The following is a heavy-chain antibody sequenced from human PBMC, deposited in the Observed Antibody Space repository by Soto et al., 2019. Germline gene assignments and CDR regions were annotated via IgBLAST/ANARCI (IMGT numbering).Heavy chain of an antibody. V-gene: IGHV4-59*08. Sequence: SETLSLTCTVSGGSISGYYWSWIRQPPGKGLEWIGYMYKTGSTNYNPSLKSRVTISVDTSKNQFSLKLNSMTAADTAVYYCARVGGINWFDPWGQGTLVTVSS. CDR3: ARVGGINWFDP. J-gene: IGHJ5*02. CDR1: GGSISGYY. D-gene: IGHD1-20*01. CDR2: MYKTGST.